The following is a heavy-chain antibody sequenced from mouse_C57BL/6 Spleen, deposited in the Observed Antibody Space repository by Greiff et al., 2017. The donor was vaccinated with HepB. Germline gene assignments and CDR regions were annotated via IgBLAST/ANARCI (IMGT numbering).Heavy chain of an antibody. D-gene: IGHD3-2*02. V-gene: IGHV1-42*01. CDR1: GYSFTGYY. CDR2: INPSTGGT. CDR3: ARSRYSSGYGFAY. J-gene: IGHJ3*01. Sequence: EVQLQQSGPELVKPGASVKISCKASGYSFTGYYMNWVKQSPEKSLEWIGEINPSTGGTTYNQKFKAKATLTVDKSSSTAYMQLKSLASEDSAVYYCARSRYSSGYGFAYWGQGTLVTVSA.